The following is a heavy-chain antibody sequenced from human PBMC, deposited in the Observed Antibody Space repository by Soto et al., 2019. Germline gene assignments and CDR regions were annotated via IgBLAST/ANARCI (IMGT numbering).Heavy chain of an antibody. J-gene: IGHJ4*02. D-gene: IGHD3-16*02. CDR3: TIGSWHPN. Sequence: EVQLVESGGDLIKPGGSLTLSCAASGFTFNIAYMSWVRQAPGKGLDWVGRIKSQADGGTTDYAAPVKGRFTVSRDDSSNTLYLPMNSLRNEDSGVYYCTIGSWHPNWGQGTLVTVSS. CDR1: GFTFNIAY. V-gene: IGHV3-15*01. CDR2: IKSQADGGTT.